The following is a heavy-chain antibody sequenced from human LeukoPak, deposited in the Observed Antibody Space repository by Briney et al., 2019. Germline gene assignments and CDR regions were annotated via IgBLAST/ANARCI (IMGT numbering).Heavy chain of an antibody. CDR1: GFTFSSYW. CDR2: IKQDGSEK. D-gene: IGHD6-19*01. V-gene: IGHV3-7*01. J-gene: IGHJ4*02. CDR3: ARKSVAGGKEFDY. Sequence: GGSLRLSCAASGFTFSSYWMSWVRQAPGKGLEWVANIKQDGSEKYYVDSEKGRFTISRDNAKNSLYLQMNSLRAEDTAVYYCARKSVAGGKEFDYWGQGTLVTVSS.